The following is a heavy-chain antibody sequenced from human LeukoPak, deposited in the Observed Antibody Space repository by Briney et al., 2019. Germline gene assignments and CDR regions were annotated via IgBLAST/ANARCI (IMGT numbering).Heavy chain of an antibody. CDR3: ARIPYCSSTSCWLDY. D-gene: IGHD2-2*01. CDR1: GGSISSYY. Sequence: SETLSLTCTVSGGSISSYYWSWIRQPSGKGLEWIGYIYYSGSTNYNPSLKSRITISVDTSKNQFSLKLSSVTAADTAVYYCARIPYCSSTSCWLDYWGQGTLVTVSS. J-gene: IGHJ4*02. CDR2: IYYSGST. V-gene: IGHV4-59*08.